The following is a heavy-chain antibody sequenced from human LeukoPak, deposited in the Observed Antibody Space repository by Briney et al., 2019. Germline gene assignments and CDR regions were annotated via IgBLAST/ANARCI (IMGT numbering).Heavy chain of an antibody. CDR3: AREIAAAGYLDY. J-gene: IGHJ4*02. V-gene: IGHV4-59*12. Sequence: SETLSLTCTVSGGSISSYYWSWIRQPPGKGLEWIGYIYYSGSTNYNPSLKSRVTISVDTSKNQFSLKLSSVTAADTAVYYCAREIAAAGYLDYWGQGTLVTVSS. D-gene: IGHD6-13*01. CDR2: IYYSGST. CDR1: GGSISSYY.